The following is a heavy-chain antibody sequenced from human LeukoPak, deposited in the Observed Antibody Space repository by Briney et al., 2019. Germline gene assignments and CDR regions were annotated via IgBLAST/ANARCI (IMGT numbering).Heavy chain of an antibody. V-gene: IGHV4-30-4*08. CDR2: IYCSGST. D-gene: IGHD5-18*01. J-gene: IGHJ4*02. Sequence: QVQLQESRPALVKPSQILSLICTPCGGSIRSGDHYWSWTRQPPGSRLQWIGYIYCSGSTYYNPSLKSRVTISVDTSKNQFSLKLSSVTAADAAVYYCARGREYSHPLDYWGQGTLVTVSS. CDR3: ARGREYSHPLDY. CDR1: GGSIRSGDHY.